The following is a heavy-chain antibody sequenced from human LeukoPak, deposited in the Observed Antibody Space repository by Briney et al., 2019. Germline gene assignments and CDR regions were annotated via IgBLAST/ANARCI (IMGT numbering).Heavy chain of an antibody. CDR1: GFTFSSYA. D-gene: IGHD1-26*01. J-gene: IGHJ5*02. V-gene: IGHV3-23*01. CDR3: AKADEFGGSHSTFDP. Sequence: GGSLRLSCAASGFTFSSYAMSWVRQAPGKGLEWVSAISGSGGSTYYADSVKGRFTISRDNSKNTLYLQMNSLRAEDTAVYYCAKADEFGGSHSTFDPWGQGTLVTVSS. CDR2: ISGSGGST.